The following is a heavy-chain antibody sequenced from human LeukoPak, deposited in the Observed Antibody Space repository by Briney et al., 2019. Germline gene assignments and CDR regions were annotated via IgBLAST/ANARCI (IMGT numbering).Heavy chain of an antibody. CDR3: ASSHPLGSNNDYYTPFDY. Sequence: PSETLSLTCTVSGGSLNNYYWSWIRQPPGKGLEWIGYMYYTGSTYYNPSLKSRVTISVDTSKNQFSLKLRSVTAAGTAVYYCASSHPLGSNNDYYTPFDYWGQGTLVTVSA. CDR2: MYYTGST. V-gene: IGHV4-59*01. CDR1: GGSLNNYY. D-gene: IGHD2-21*02. J-gene: IGHJ4*02.